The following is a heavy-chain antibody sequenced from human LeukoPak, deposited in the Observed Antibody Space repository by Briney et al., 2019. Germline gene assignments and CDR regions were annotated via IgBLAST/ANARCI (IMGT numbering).Heavy chain of an antibody. Sequence: GGSLRLSCAASGFSFSSNAMNWVRQAPGKGLEWVSAVSGSGGSTYYADSVKGWFTISRDNSKNTVYLQMNSLRAEDTALYYCAKGWKGNLDYWGQETLVTVSS. V-gene: IGHV3-23*01. D-gene: IGHD1-14*01. CDR1: GFSFSSNA. CDR3: AKGWKGNLDY. J-gene: IGHJ4*02. CDR2: VSGSGGST.